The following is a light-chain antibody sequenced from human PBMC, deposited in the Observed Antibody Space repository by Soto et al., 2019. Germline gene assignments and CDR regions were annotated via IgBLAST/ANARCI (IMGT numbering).Light chain of an antibody. CDR3: QQYGSSPPYT. CDR2: GAS. J-gene: IGKJ2*01. Sequence: EIVLTQSPGTLSLSPGERATLSCRASQSVSRSYLAWYQQKPGQAPRLFIYGASSRATGIPDRFSGSGSGTDFTLTISRLEPEDFAVYYCQQYGSSPPYTFGQGTKLEIK. CDR1: QSVSRSY. V-gene: IGKV3-20*01.